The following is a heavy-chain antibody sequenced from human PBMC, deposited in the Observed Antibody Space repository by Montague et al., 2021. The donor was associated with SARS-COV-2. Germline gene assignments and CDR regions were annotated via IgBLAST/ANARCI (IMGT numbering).Heavy chain of an antibody. Sequence: SLRLSCAASGFTFSAYWMHWVRQAPGQGLEWVARIRADGTTTNYADSVKGRFTISRDNAQDTVYLHMTTLTAEDTAVYYCVRAFSNSFKWFDHWGQGTLVTVSS. D-gene: IGHD6-13*01. CDR3: VRAFSNSFKWFDH. V-gene: IGHV3-74*01. J-gene: IGHJ5*02. CDR2: IRADGTTT. CDR1: GFTFSAYW.